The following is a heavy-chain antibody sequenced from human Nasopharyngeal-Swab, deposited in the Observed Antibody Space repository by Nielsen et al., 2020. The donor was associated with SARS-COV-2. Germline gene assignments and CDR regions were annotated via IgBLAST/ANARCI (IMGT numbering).Heavy chain of an antibody. D-gene: IGHD1-26*01. CDR2: ISWNSGSI. Sequence: ALRLSCAASGFIFDDYAMHWVRQAPGKGLEWVSGISWNSGSIGYADSVKGRFTISRDNSKNTLYLQMNSLRAEDTAVYYCATTYSGSYLGYFDYWGQGTLVTVSS. J-gene: IGHJ4*02. V-gene: IGHV3-9*01. CDR3: ATTYSGSYLGYFDY. CDR1: GFIFDDYA.